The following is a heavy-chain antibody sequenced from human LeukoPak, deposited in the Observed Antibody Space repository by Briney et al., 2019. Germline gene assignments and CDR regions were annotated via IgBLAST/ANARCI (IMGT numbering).Heavy chain of an antibody. J-gene: IGHJ6*03. Sequence: GGSLKLSCAASGFTFSGSAMHWVRQASGKGLEWVGRIRSKANSYATAYAASVKGRFTISRDDSKNTAYLQMNSLKTEDTAVYYCTRIYDSSGRGYYYYIDVWGKGTTVTVSS. CDR3: TRIYDSSGRGYYYYIDV. CDR2: IRSKANSYAT. D-gene: IGHD3-22*01. CDR1: GFTFSGSA. V-gene: IGHV3-73*01.